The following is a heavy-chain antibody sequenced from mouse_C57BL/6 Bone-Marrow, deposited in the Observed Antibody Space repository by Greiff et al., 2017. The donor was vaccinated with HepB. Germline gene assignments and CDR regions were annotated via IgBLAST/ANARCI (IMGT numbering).Heavy chain of an antibody. CDR3: APGSIDY. V-gene: IGHV14-2*01. Sequence: VQLKESGAELVKPGASVKLSCTASGFNFKDYYVHWVKQRTEQGLEWIGRIDPEDGETKYAPKFQGKATITADTPSNTAYLQLSSQTSEDTAVYYWAPGSIDYWGKGTTLTVSS. CDR2: IDPEDGET. CDR1: GFNFKDYY. J-gene: IGHJ2*01.